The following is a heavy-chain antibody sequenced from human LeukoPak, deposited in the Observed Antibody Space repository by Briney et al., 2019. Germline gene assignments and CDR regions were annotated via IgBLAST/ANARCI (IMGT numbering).Heavy chain of an antibody. CDR2: ISGDGGRA. V-gene: IGHV3-43*02. CDR3: ARGVPPYYYDSSGYDAFDI. J-gene: IGHJ3*02. Sequence: QPGGSLRLSCAASGFTFDDYAMHWVRQAPGKGLEWVSLISGDGGRAFYADSVKGRFTISRDNAKNSLYLQMNSLRAEDTAVYYCARGVPPYYYDSSGYDAFDIWGQGTMVTVSS. D-gene: IGHD3-22*01. CDR1: GFTFDDYA.